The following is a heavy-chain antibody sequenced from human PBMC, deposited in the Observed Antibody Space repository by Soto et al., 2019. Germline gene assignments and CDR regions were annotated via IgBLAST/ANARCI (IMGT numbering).Heavy chain of an antibody. Sequence: ASVKVSCRASGYTFTGYYRHWVRQAPGQGLEWMGWINPNSGGTNYAQKFQGRVTMTRDTSISTAYMELSRLRSDDTAVYYCARVGGSSGWYQIDYFQHWGQGTLVTVSS. J-gene: IGHJ1*01. CDR1: GYTFTGYY. V-gene: IGHV1-2*02. CDR3: ARVGGSSGWYQIDYFQH. D-gene: IGHD6-19*01. CDR2: INPNSGGT.